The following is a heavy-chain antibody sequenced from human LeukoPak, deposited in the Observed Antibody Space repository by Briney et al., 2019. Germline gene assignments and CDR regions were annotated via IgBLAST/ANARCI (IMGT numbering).Heavy chain of an antibody. D-gene: IGHD6-6*01. CDR2: INHSGST. Sequence: PSETLSLTCAVYGGAFSGYYWSWIRQPPGKGLEWIGEINHSGSTNYNPSLKSRVTISLDTTKDQFSLKLSSVTAADTAVYYCARGSAPRYYYYYYMDVWGKGTTVTVSS. CDR1: GGAFSGYY. CDR3: ARGSAPRYYYYYYMDV. J-gene: IGHJ6*03. V-gene: IGHV4-34*01.